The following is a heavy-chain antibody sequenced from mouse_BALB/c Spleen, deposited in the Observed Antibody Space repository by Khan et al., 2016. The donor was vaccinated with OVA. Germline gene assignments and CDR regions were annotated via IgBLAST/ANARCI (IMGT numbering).Heavy chain of an antibody. J-gene: IGHJ2*01. CDR2: ISYSGVT. CDR1: GYSITSGYA. Sequence: EVQLQESGPGLVKPSQSLSLTCTVTGYSITSGYAWNWIRPFPGNKLEWMGYISYSGVTRYTPSLKSRISIPRATSKTQFFLQLPTVNTEASATDYGAGGNYYGYYFYYWGQGTTLTVSS. V-gene: IGHV3-2*02. CDR3: AGGNYYGYYFYY. D-gene: IGHD1-1*01.